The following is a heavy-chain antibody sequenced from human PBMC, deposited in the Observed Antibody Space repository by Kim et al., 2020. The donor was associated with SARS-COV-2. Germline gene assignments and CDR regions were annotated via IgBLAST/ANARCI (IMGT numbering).Heavy chain of an antibody. D-gene: IGHD2-2*01. CDR2: IYYSGST. CDR3: ARGIVVVVPAAIYNYYYGMVE. J-gene: IGHJ6*02. V-gene: IGHV4-59*13. Sequence: SETLSLTCTVSGGSISSYYWSWIRQPPGKGLEWIGYIYYSGSTNYNPSLKSRVTISVDTSKNQFSLKLSSVTAAVTAVYYCARGIVVVVPAAIYNYYYGMVEWGQGTTVTVSS. CDR1: GGSISSYY.